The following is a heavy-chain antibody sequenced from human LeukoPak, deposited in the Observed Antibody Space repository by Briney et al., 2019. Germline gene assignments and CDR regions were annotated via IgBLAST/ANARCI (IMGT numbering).Heavy chain of an antibody. Sequence: GGSLRLSCAASGFTFSSYSMNWVRQAPGKGLEWVSSISSSSSYIYYADSVKGRFTISRDNAKNSLYLQMNSLRAEDTAVYYCARGGAMQSPADYWGQGTLVTVSS. D-gene: IGHD3-16*01. CDR2: ISSSSSYI. CDR1: GFTFSSYS. CDR3: ARGGAMQSPADY. J-gene: IGHJ4*02. V-gene: IGHV3-21*04.